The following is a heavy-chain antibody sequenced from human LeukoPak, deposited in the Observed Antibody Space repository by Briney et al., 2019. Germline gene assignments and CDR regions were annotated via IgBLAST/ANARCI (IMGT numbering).Heavy chain of an antibody. CDR1: GYSISSGYY. CDR2: IYHIGST. CDR3: ARHDPVTTDFDY. V-gene: IGHV4-38-2*01. J-gene: IGHJ4*01. Sequence: PSETLSLTCAVSGYSISSGYYWGWIRQPPGKGLEWIGSIYHIGSTYYNPSLKRRVTISVETSKNQFSLKMSSVTAADTAVYYCARHDPVTTDFDYWGHGTLVTVSS. D-gene: IGHD4-11*01.